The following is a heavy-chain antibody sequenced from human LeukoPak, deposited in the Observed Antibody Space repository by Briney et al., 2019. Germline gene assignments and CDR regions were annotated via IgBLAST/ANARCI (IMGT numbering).Heavy chain of an antibody. D-gene: IGHD3-3*01. CDR1: GGTFGSYA. Sequence: GASVKVSCKASGGTFGSYAISWVRQAPGQGLEWMGRIIPILGIANYAQKFQGRVTITADKSTSTAYMELSSLRSEDTAVYYCARGRRLRFLESGPVDIWGQGTMVTVSS. V-gene: IGHV1-69*04. CDR3: ARGRRLRFLESGPVDI. J-gene: IGHJ3*02. CDR2: IIPILGIA.